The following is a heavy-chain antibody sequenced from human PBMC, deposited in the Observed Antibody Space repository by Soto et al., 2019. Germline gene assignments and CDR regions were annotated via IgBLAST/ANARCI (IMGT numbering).Heavy chain of an antibody. Sequence: SETLSLTCAVYGGSFSGYYWSWIRQPPGKGLEWIGEINHSGSTNYNPSLKSRVTISVDTSKNQFSLKLSSVTAADTAVYYCATLREVPLDYWGQGTLVTVSS. CDR2: INHSGST. J-gene: IGHJ4*02. D-gene: IGHD3-3*01. CDR1: GGSFSGYY. V-gene: IGHV4-34*01. CDR3: ATLREVPLDY.